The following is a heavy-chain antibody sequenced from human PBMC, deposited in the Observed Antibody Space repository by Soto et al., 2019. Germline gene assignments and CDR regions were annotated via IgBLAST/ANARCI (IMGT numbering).Heavy chain of an antibody. V-gene: IGHV4-34*01. J-gene: IGHJ3*02. CDR1: GGSFRGYY. CDR2: INHSGST. Sequence: PSETLSLTCAVYGGSFRGYYWSWIRQPPGKGLEWIGEINHSGSTNYNPSLKSRVTISVDTSKNQFSLKLSSVTAADTAVYYCARVKWIQLWHSFDIWGQGTMVTVSS. D-gene: IGHD5-18*01. CDR3: ARVKWIQLWHSFDI.